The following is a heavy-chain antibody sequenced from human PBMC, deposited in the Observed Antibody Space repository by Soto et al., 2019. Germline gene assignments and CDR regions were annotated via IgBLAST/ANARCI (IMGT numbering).Heavy chain of an antibody. D-gene: IGHD6-13*01. CDR1: GGTFSSYA. CDR3: ARVKAAAGTLGYYYYGMDV. J-gene: IGHJ6*02. V-gene: IGHV1-69*13. CDR2: IIPIFGTA. Sequence: SVKVSCKASGGTFSSYAISWVRQAPGQGLEWMGGIIPIFGTANYAQKFQGRVTITADESTSTAYMELSSLRSEDTAVYYCARVKAAAGTLGYYYYGMDVWGQGTTVTVSS.